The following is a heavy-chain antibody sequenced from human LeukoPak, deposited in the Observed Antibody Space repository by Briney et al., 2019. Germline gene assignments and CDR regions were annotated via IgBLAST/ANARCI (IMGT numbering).Heavy chain of an antibody. CDR3: ARVKGSGQFVDY. D-gene: IGHD2-15*01. CDR2: IYHSGST. CDR1: GHSISSGYY. V-gene: IGHV4-38-2*02. Sequence: PSETLSLTCTVSGHSISSGYYWGWIRQPPGKGLEWIGSIYHSGSTYYNPSLKSRVTISVDTSKNQFSLKLSSVTAADTAVYYCARVKGSGQFVDYWGQGTLVTVSS. J-gene: IGHJ4*02.